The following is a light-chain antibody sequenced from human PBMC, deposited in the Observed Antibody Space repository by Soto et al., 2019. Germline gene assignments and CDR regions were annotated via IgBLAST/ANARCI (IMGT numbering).Light chain of an antibody. V-gene: IGKV1-5*01. CDR1: QGISSW. Sequence: DIQMTQSPSTLSASVGDRVTITCRASQGISSWLAWYQQKPGKAPKLLIYDASSLESGVPSRLSGSGSGTQFTLTISSLQPDDFATYYCQQYKSYWTFGQGTKVDI. CDR2: DAS. CDR3: QQYKSYWT. J-gene: IGKJ1*01.